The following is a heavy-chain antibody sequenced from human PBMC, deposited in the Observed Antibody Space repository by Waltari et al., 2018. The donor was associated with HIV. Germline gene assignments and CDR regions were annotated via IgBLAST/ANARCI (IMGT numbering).Heavy chain of an antibody. CDR3: ARGWHYYDTSGYYSYFDY. D-gene: IGHD3-22*01. V-gene: IGHV1-18*01. CDR2: ISAHTGNT. Sequence: QVQLVQSGAEVKKPGASVKVSCKASGYTFTSYGIGSVRQAPGQGLEWMGWISAHTGNTKYEQKFQGGVTLTTDTSTSTAYMELRSLRSDDTAVYYCARGWHYYDTSGYYSYFDYWGQGTLVTVSS. J-gene: IGHJ4*02. CDR1: GYTFTSYG.